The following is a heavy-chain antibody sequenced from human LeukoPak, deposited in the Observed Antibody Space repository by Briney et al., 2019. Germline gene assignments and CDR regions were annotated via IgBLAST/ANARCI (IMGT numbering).Heavy chain of an antibody. D-gene: IGHD3-3*01. V-gene: IGHV3-15*07. Sequence: GGSLRLSCAASGFTFSNAWMNWVRQAPGKGLEWVGRIKSKTDGGTTDYAAPVKGRFTISRDDSKNTLDLQMNSLKTEDTAVYYCTTDRSGYYDFDYWGQGTLVTVSS. CDR1: GFTFSNAW. J-gene: IGHJ4*02. CDR3: TTDRSGYYDFDY. CDR2: IKSKTDGGTT.